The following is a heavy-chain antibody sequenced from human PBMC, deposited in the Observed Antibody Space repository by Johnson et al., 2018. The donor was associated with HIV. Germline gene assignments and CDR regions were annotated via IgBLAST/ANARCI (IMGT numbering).Heavy chain of an antibody. CDR2: ISGSGDNT. Sequence: QMLLVESGGGLVQPGGSLRLSCAASGFSIRGHWMSWLRQAPGKGLEWISYISGSGDNTCYDGSGKGRFTISRDNAKKSLYLQINRLNTEDTAVSYCTTAGLRYFDWFTGAFDIWGQGTMVTVSS. CDR1: GFSIRGHW. V-gene: IGHV3-11*01. CDR3: TTAGLRYFDWFTGAFDI. D-gene: IGHD3-9*01. J-gene: IGHJ3*02.